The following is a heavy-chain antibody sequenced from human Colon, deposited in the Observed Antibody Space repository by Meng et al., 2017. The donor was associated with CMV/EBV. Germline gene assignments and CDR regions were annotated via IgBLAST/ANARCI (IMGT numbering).Heavy chain of an antibody. V-gene: IGHV2-5*01. CDR1: FWLSTRGVG. Sequence: FWLSTRGVGGGWIRQPPGKGLEGLAIIYWKEDKRYNPSLKSRLTITKDTAKNQVVLTMTNMDPVDTATDYCAHLYEFRTGSLDYFDYWGQGTLVTVSS. CDR3: AHLYEFRTGSLDYFDY. J-gene: IGHJ4*02. D-gene: IGHD3-3*01. CDR2: IYWKEDK.